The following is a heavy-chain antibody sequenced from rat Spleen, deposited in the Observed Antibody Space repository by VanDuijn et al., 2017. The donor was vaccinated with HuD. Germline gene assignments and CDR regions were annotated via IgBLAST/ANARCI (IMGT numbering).Heavy chain of an antibody. D-gene: IGHD1-10*01. CDR3: GRDNNYKAY. CDR1: GYSITSSYR. V-gene: IGHV3-3*01. J-gene: IGHJ2*01. Sequence: EVQLLESGPGLVKPSQSLSLTCSVTGYSITSSYRWSWVRKFPGNKLEWMGYIDSAGSTNYNPSLKRRISITRDTSKNQFFLQVNSVTTEDTATYYCGRDNNYKAYWGQGVMVTVSS. CDR2: IDSAGST.